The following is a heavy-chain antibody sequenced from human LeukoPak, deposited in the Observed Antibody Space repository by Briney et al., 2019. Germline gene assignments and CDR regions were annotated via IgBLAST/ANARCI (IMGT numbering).Heavy chain of an antibody. V-gene: IGHV3-23*01. CDR3: AKGDTGMVRRYYFGY. D-gene: IGHD5-18*01. J-gene: IGHJ4*02. CDR1: GFTFSSYV. Sequence: GGSLRLSCAASGFTFSSYVMSWVRQAPGKGLEWVSVISGSGGSTCSTDSVKGRFAISRDNSNNTLYLQMNSLRAEDTAVYYCAKGDTGMVRRYYFGYWGQGTLVTVSS. CDR2: ISGSGGST.